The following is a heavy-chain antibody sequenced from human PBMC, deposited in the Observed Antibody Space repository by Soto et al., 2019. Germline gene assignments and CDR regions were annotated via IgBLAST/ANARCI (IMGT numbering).Heavy chain of an antibody. CDR3: ARSPMGLLFGYYFDY. D-gene: IGHD2-21*02. Sequence: PSEILSLTCTVSGGSISSYYWSWIRQPPGKGLEWIGQINHSGRTNYNPSLKSRVTISVDTSKNQFSLKLSSVTAADTAVYYCARSPMGLLFGYYFDYWGQGTLVTVSS. CDR2: INHSGRT. CDR1: GGSISSYY. J-gene: IGHJ4*02. V-gene: IGHV4-34*01.